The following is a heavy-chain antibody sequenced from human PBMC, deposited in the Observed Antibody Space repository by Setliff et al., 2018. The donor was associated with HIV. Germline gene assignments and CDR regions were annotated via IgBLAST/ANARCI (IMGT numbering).Heavy chain of an antibody. CDR2: INPSGGST. D-gene: IGHD3-10*01. Sequence: ASVKVSCKASGYTFTSYYMHWVRQAPGQGLEWMGIINPSGGSTSYAQKFQGRVTMTRDTSTSTVDVELSSLRSEDTAVYYCARGKVVRGVIPSYYFDYWGQGTLVTVSS. V-gene: IGHV1-46*01. CDR3: ARGKVVRGVIPSYYFDY. J-gene: IGHJ4*02. CDR1: GYTFTSYY.